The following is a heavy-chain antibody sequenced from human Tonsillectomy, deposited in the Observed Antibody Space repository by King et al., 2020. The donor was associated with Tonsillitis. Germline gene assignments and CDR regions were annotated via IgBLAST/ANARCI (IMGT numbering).Heavy chain of an antibody. V-gene: IGHV3-15*01. CDR2: IKDKTQDATT. Sequence: QLVQSGGGLVKPGGSLRLSCTASGLIFSNAWMVWVRQAPGKGLEWLGRIKDKTQDATTDYGAPGGGRFTISRDDSKKTVFLQMNSLTTEDTAMYHCTTGYRTVTTYHGDDAFDMWGQGTMVTVSS. CDR1: GLIFSNAW. J-gene: IGHJ3*02. CDR3: TTGYRTVTTYHGDDAFDM. D-gene: IGHD5-18*01.